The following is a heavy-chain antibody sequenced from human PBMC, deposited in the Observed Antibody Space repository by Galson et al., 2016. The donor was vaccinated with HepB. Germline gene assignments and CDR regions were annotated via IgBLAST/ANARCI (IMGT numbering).Heavy chain of an antibody. D-gene: IGHD4-23*01. J-gene: IGHJ4*02. V-gene: IGHV5-51*03. CDR2: IYPGDSDT. Sequence: QSGAEVKEPGESLTISCKASGYFFNPYWIGWVRQLPGKGLEWMGIIYPGDSDTRYSPPFQGQVTISADKSTTTAYLQWSSLKTSDTAMYYCARMDYGGKGPGGWGQGTLVSVSS. CDR3: ARMDYGGKGPGG. CDR1: GYFFNPYW.